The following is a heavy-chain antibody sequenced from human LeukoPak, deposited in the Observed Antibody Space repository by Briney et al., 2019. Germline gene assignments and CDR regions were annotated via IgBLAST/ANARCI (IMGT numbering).Heavy chain of an antibody. Sequence: GGSLRLSCAASGFTFSSYDMNWVRQAPGKGLEWVSYISSSGSTIYYADSVKGRFTISRDNAKNSLYLQMNSLRAEDTAVYYCARGSPLPDILTGSNYYYYYYGMDVWGQGTTVTVSS. V-gene: IGHV3-48*03. CDR1: GFTFSSYD. CDR2: ISSSGSTI. J-gene: IGHJ6*02. D-gene: IGHD3-9*01. CDR3: ARGSPLPDILTGSNYYYYYYGMDV.